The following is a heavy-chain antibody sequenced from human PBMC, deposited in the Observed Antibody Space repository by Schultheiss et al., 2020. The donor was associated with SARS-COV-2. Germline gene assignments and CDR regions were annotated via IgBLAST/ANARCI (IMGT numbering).Heavy chain of an antibody. CDR1: GFSLTTSGVG. Sequence: SGATLVKPTQTLTLTCTFSGFSLTTSGVGVGWIRQPPGKALEWLALIYWDDDKRYSPSLKSRLTITRDTSKNQVVLTMTNLDPVDTATYYCAHSLEAAATKDFDYWGQGTLVTVSS. J-gene: IGHJ4*02. CDR3: AHSLEAAATKDFDY. D-gene: IGHD6-13*01. V-gene: IGHV2-5*02. CDR2: IYWDDDK.